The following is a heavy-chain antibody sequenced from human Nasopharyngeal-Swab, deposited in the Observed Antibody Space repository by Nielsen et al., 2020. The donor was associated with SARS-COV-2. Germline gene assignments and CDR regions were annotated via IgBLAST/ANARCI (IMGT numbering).Heavy chain of an antibody. Sequence: SETLSLTYAVYGGSFSGYYWSWIRQPPGKGLEWIGEINHSGSANYNPSLKSRVTTSVDTSKNQFSLKLSSVTAADTAVYYCARGRGHYYYGMDVWGQGTTVTVSS. CDR1: GGSFSGYY. CDR3: ARGRGHYYYGMDV. D-gene: IGHD3-10*01. V-gene: IGHV4-34*01. J-gene: IGHJ6*02. CDR2: INHSGSA.